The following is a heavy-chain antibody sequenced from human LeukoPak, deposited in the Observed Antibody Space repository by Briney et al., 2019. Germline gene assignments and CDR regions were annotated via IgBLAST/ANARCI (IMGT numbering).Heavy chain of an antibody. CDR2: ISYDSKAK. J-gene: IGHJ5*02. V-gene: IGHV3-30*04. CDR1: GWTFSAYP. D-gene: IGHD1-26*01. CDR3: ARPVGLTDNWLDP. Sequence: RGALTLSCTHCGWTFSAYPIHWVRQAPGKELEGVAVISYDSKAKYYAESVGGRFTISRDNCKNTVYLQMNSLRTEDTAVYYCARPVGLTDNWLDPCGQGTLVTVSS.